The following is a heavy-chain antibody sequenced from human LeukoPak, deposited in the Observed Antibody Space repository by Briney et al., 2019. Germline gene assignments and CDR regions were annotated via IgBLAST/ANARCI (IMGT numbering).Heavy chain of an antibody. CDR2: ISYDGSNK. D-gene: IGHD3-16*01. CDR1: GFTFSSYA. CDR3: ARDRIGGEEY. J-gene: IGHJ4*02. Sequence: QPGGSLRLSCAASGFTFSSYAMHWVRQAPGKGLEWVAVISYDGSNKYYADSVKGRFTISRDNAKNSLYLQMDSLRAEDTAVYYCARDRIGGEEYWGQGTLVTVSS. V-gene: IGHV3-30-3*01.